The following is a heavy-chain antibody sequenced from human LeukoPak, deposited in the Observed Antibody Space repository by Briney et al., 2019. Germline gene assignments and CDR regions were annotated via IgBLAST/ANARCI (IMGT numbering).Heavy chain of an antibody. V-gene: IGHV3-48*02. CDR3: ARVHRGYSYGRLDY. D-gene: IGHD5-18*01. CDR1: GFAYSDYS. Sequence: GGPLRLSCGASGFAYSDYSELWLPEAPGKAVEGVSNISSSDNTIHYADSVRGRFTISRDNAKNSLYLEMNSLRDEYTAVYYCARVHRGYSYGRLDYWGQGTLVTVSS. CDR2: ISSSDNTI. J-gene: IGHJ4*02.